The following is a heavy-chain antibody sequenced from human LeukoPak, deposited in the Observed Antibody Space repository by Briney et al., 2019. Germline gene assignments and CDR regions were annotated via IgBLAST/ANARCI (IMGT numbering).Heavy chain of an antibody. CDR2: VYYSGSP. D-gene: IGHD3-22*01. CDR1: SGSISTPSYY. CDR3: ARQNYFDNSGYALDF. V-gene: IGHV4-39*01. J-gene: IGHJ4*02. Sequence: SETLSLTCTVASGSISTPSYYWGWIRQPPGKGLEWIGSVYYSGSPCYNPSLKSRVAISVDTSKNQFTLYLSSVTAADTALYFCARQNYFDNSGYALDFWGQGKLVTVSS.